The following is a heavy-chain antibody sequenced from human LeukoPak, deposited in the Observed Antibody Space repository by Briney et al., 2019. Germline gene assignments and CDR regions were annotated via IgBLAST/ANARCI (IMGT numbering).Heavy chain of an antibody. J-gene: IGHJ4*02. CDR3: AREGGGSYLRAYYYFDY. Sequence: GASVKVSFKSSVYTFTSYGISGVRQAPGQGLEWMGWISAYNGNTNYAQKLQGRVTMTTDTSTSTPYMELSSLRSADTAVSYCAREGGGSYLRAYYYFDYWGQGTLVTVSS. CDR1: VYTFTSYG. D-gene: IGHD1-26*01. V-gene: IGHV1-18*01. CDR2: ISAYNGNT.